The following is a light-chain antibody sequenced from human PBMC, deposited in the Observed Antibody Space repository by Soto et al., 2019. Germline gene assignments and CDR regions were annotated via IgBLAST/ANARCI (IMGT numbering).Light chain of an antibody. J-gene: IGLJ1*01. CDR3: CSYAGSYTFV. CDR2: DVS. CDR1: SSDVGVYNY. Sequence: QSVLTQPRSVSGSPGQSVTISCTGTSSDVGVYNYVSWYQQYPGKAPKIMIYDVSKWPSGVPDRFSGFKSDNRASLSIFGIQAEDEADYYCCSYAGSYTFVFGIGTKVTVL. V-gene: IGLV2-11*01.